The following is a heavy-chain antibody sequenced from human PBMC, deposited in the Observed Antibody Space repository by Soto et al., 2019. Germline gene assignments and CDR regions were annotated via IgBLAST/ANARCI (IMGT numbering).Heavy chain of an antibody. Sequence: EVQLLESGGGLVQPGGSLRLSCAVSGFTLVTNPWTGARRAPGRGLGWVSAISDSGRSTYYADSMKGRFTISRDNSKNTLYLQMNSLRAEDTAVYYCAKAQGDGNYYGSYYYFYGMDVWGQGTTVTVSS. CDR2: ISDSGRST. V-gene: IGHV3-23*01. J-gene: IGHJ6*02. CDR1: GFTLVTNP. D-gene: IGHD1-26*01. CDR3: AKAQGDGNYYGSYYYFYGMDV.